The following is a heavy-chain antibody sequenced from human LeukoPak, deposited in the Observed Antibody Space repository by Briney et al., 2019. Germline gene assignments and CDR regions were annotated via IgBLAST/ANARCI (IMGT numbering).Heavy chain of an antibody. CDR3: AKAEGYDILTGLDY. J-gene: IGHJ4*02. V-gene: IGHV3-23*01. CDR1: GFTFSSYA. CDR2: IGASGGST. D-gene: IGHD3-9*01. Sequence: GGSLRLSCATSGFTFSSYAMSRVRQAPGKGLEWVSGIGASGGSTYYADSVKGRFTISRDNSKNTLYLQMNSLRTEDTAVYYCAKAEGYDILTGLDYWGQGTLVTVSS.